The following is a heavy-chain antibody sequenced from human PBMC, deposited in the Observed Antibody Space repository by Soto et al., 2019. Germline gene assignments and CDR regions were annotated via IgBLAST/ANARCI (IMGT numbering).Heavy chain of an antibody. CDR2: IYYSGST. CDR1: GGSISSYY. J-gene: IGHJ4*02. D-gene: IGHD2-15*01. CDR3: ERHEKGWPTPYYFDY. Sequence: PSETLSLTCTVSGGSISSYYWSWIRQPPGKGLEWIGYIYYSGSTNYNPSLKSRVTISVDPFKNQFSLKLSSVTAAYTSVYYCERHEKGWPTPYYFDYWGQGTLVTVSS. V-gene: IGHV4-59*08.